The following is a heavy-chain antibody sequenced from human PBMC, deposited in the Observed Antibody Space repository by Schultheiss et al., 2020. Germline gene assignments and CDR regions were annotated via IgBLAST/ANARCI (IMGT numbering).Heavy chain of an antibody. CDR1: GGSFSGYY. V-gene: IGHV4-34*01. D-gene: IGHD2-2*01. Sequence: SATLSLTCAVYGGSFSGYYWSWIRQPPGKGLEWIGEINHSGSTNYNPSLKSRVTISVDTSKNQFSLKLSSVTAADTAVYYCAKLRYQLLSCMGYWGQGTLV. J-gene: IGHJ4*02. CDR3: AKLRYQLLSCMGY. CDR2: INHSGST.